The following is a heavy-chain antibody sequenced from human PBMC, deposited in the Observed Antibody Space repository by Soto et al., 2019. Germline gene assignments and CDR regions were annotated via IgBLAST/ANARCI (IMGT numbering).Heavy chain of an antibody. D-gene: IGHD3-9*01. J-gene: IGHJ3*02. CDR3: ARDYDMAYAFDI. Sequence: GGSLRLSCAASGFTFSDYYMSWIRQAPGKGLEWVSYISSSGSTIYYADSVKGRFTISRDNAKNSLYLQMDSLRAEDTAVYYCARDYDMAYAFDIWGQGTMVTVSS. V-gene: IGHV3-11*01. CDR2: ISSSGSTI. CDR1: GFTFSDYY.